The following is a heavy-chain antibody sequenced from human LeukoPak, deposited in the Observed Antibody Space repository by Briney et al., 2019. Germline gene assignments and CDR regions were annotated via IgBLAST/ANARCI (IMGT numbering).Heavy chain of an antibody. CDR2: IWYDGSNK. V-gene: IGHV3-33*01. D-gene: IGHD3-10*01. J-gene: IGHJ4*02. Sequence: GRSLRLSCAASGFTFSSYGMHWVRQAPGKGLEWVAVIWYDGSNKYYADSVKGRFTISRDNSKNTLYLQMNSLRAEDTAVYYCAIDKLGRGVITATIDYWGQGTLVTVSS. CDR1: GFTFSSYG. CDR3: AIDKLGRGVITATIDY.